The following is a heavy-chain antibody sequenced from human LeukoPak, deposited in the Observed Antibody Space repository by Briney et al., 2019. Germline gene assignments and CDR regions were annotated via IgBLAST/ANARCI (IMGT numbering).Heavy chain of an antibody. V-gene: IGHV4-4*07. CDR1: GDSLSRSY. Sequence: SETLSLTCTVSGDSLSRSYWSWVRQPAGKGLEWIGRIYTSGYTNYNPSLKSRVTMSVDTSKNQFSLKLTSVTDADAAVYYCARRSGWQWLGGDYYYYYYMDVWGKGTTVTISS. J-gene: IGHJ6*03. CDR2: IYTSGYT. D-gene: IGHD6-19*01. CDR3: ARRSGWQWLGGDYYYYYYMDV.